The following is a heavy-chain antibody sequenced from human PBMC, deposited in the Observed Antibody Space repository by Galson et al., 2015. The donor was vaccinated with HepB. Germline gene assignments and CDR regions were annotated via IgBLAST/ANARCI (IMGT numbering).Heavy chain of an antibody. Sequence: ALRLSCAASGFTFSSYGMHWGRQAPGKGLEWVAVISYDGSNKYYADSVKGRFTISRDNSKNTLYLQMNSLRAEDTAVYYCAKDCGRLYYYYGMDVWGQGTTVTVSS. D-gene: IGHD2-21*01. CDR1: GFTFSSYG. J-gene: IGHJ6*02. V-gene: IGHV3-30*18. CDR2: ISYDGSNK. CDR3: AKDCGRLYYYYGMDV.